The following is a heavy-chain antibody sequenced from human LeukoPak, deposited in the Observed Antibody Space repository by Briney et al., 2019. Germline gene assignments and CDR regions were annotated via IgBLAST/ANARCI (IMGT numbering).Heavy chain of an antibody. CDR2: ISGSGGST. V-gene: IGHV3-23*01. Sequence: PGGSLRLSCAASGFTLSSYAMSWVRQAPGKGLEWVSAISGSGGSTYYADSVKGRFTISRDNSKNTLYLQMNSLRAEDTAVYYCAKDHRYSSSWLTILGTYYYYMDVWGKGTTVTVSS. J-gene: IGHJ6*03. CDR1: GFTLSSYA. D-gene: IGHD6-13*01. CDR3: AKDHRYSSSWLTILGTYYYYMDV.